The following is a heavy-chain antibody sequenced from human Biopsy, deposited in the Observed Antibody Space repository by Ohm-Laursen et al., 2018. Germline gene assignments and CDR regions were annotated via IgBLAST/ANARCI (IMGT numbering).Heavy chain of an antibody. CDR2: ISDRGST. CDR1: GGSISSSGDY. J-gene: IGHJ3*01. Sequence: GTLSLTCIVSGGSISSSGDYWSWIRQPPRKGLEWIGYISDRGSTNYNPSLRGRVTISVDTSKNQFSLKLTSVTAADTAVFFCARLYRLDDYWNDDPPDAFDVWGQGTMVTVSS. V-gene: IGHV4-61*08. CDR3: ARLYRLDDYWNDDPPDAFDV. D-gene: IGHD3-3*01.